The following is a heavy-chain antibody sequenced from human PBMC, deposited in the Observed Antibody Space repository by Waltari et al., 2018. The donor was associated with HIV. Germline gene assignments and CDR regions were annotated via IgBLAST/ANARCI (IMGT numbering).Heavy chain of an antibody. Sequence: QVQLVQSGAEVKKPGASVKVSCKASGYTFTSYDINWVRQATGQGLEWMGWRNPNSGNTGYAQKFQGRVTMTRNTSISTAYMELSSLRSEDTAVYYCARGGGYYGSGSSNWFDPWGQGTLVTVSS. V-gene: IGHV1-8*01. CDR3: ARGGGYYGSGSSNWFDP. D-gene: IGHD3-10*01. CDR2: RNPNSGNT. J-gene: IGHJ5*02. CDR1: GYTFTSYD.